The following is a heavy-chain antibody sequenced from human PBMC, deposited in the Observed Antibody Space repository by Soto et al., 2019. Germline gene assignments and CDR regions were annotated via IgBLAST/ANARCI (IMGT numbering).Heavy chain of an antibody. CDR3: ASSYDIAAAVDY. Sequence: GGSLRLSCAASGFTFSSYAMHWVRQAPGKGLEWVAVISYDGSNKYYADSVKGRFTISRDNSKNTLYLQMNSLRAEDTAVYYCASSYDIAAAVDYWGQGTLVTVSS. CDR2: ISYDGSNK. J-gene: IGHJ4*02. D-gene: IGHD6-13*01. CDR1: GFTFSSYA. V-gene: IGHV3-30-3*01.